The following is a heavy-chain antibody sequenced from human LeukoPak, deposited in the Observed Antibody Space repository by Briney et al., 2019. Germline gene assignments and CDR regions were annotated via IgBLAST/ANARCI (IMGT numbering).Heavy chain of an antibody. D-gene: IGHD5-12*01. J-gene: IGHJ4*01. V-gene: IGHV1-18*01. CDR2: FGPDDGNT. Sequence: AAVKVSCKASGYTVTSYGSAWLRQFPGQGLGWMGWFGPDDGNTNYAQNCQGSVTMTTATSTSTAYMKLRSLRSNETAVYSCARDRWDIVTTIIFDYWGQGTQVTVSS. CDR3: ARDRWDIVTTIIFDY. CDR1: GYTVTSYG.